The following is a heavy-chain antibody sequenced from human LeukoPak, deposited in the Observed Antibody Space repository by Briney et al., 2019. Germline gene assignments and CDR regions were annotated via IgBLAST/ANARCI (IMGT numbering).Heavy chain of an antibody. CDR3: ERGRYCSATTCSGGDAFDI. D-gene: IGHD2-8*02. Sequence: SETLSLTCTVSGTSVSSYYWSWIRQPAGRGREGIGRIYTRGTTNYTPPIQSRVTMPVDSSKSQFSLRLTSVTAADTAIYYCERGRYCSATTCSGGDAFDIWGQGTVVTVSS. V-gene: IGHV4-4*07. J-gene: IGHJ3*02. CDR2: IYTRGTT. CDR1: GTSVSSYY.